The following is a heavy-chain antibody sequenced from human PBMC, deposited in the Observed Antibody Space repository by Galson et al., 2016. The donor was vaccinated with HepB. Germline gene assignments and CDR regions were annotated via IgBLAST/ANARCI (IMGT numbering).Heavy chain of an antibody. CDR1: GFSFGTSG. V-gene: IGHV3-23*01. J-gene: IGHJ4*02. CDR2: ITRDGETT. CDR3: GKHGGFDY. D-gene: IGHD3-16*01. Sequence: SLRLSCAASGFSFGTSGMSWVRQSPGRGLEWVSGITRDGETTHYADSVRGRFTISRDNSKNTLYLYMNSLRAGDTAVYYCGKHGGFDYWGQGALVTVSS.